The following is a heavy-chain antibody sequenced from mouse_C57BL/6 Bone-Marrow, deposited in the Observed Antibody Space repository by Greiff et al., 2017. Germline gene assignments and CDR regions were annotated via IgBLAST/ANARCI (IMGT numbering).Heavy chain of an antibody. V-gene: IGHV1-9*01. J-gene: IGHJ1*03. Sequence: QVQLQQSGAELMKPGASVKLSCKATGYTFTGYWIEWVKQRPGHGLEWIGEILPGSGSTNYNEKFKGKATFTADTSSNTAYMQLSSLTTEDSAIYYGAREGPTVVAMRTYWYFDVWGTGTTVTVSS. CDR2: ILPGSGST. D-gene: IGHD1-1*01. CDR3: AREGPTVVAMRTYWYFDV. CDR1: GYTFTGYW.